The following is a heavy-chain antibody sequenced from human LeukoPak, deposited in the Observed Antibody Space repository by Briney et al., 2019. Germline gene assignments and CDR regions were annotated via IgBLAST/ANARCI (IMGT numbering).Heavy chain of an antibody. CDR1: GFTVSSDY. CDR2: IYSGGST. CDR3: ARNWFDP. J-gene: IGHJ5*02. Sequence: GGSLRLSCAASGFTVSSDYMSWVRQAPGKGLEWVSVIYSGGSTYYADSVKGRFTISRDKSKDTVYLQMNSLRFEDTAMYYCARNWFDPWGQGTLVTVSS. V-gene: IGHV3-53*05.